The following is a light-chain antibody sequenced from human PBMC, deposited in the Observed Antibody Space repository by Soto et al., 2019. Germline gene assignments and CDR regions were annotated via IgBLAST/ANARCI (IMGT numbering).Light chain of an antibody. CDR1: QSISSY. CDR3: PQSYSTPLYT. CDR2: AAS. J-gene: IGKJ2*01. Sequence: DIQMTQSPSSLSASVGDRVTITCRASQSISSYLNWYQQKPGKAPKLLIYAASSLQSGVPSRFSGSGSGTDFTLTISSLQPVDFATYYCPQSYSTPLYTFGQGTKLEIK. V-gene: IGKV1-39*01.